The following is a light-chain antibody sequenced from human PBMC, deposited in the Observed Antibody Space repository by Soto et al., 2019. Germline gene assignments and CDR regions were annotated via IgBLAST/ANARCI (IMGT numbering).Light chain of an antibody. Sequence: LTHPPSASGSPGQSVTVSCAGTSRDVGAYSSVAWYQQHPGKAPKLIIYEVTKRPSGVPDRFSGARSGNTAFLTVSGLQADDEADYYCSAHAGSNNYVFGTGTKVTVL. CDR2: EVT. V-gene: IGLV2-8*01. CDR3: SAHAGSNNYV. J-gene: IGLJ1*01. CDR1: SRDVGAYSS.